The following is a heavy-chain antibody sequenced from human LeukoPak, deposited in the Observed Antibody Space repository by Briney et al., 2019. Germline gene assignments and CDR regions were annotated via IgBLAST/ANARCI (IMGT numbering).Heavy chain of an antibody. CDR3: AKDVISSGSYYFDY. V-gene: IGHV3-23*01. Sequence: GESLRLSCAASGFSFSNYAMSWVRQAPGKGLEWVSGICGSGGGTNYPAPVKPRFTISRDNSKNTLYLQMNSLRAEDMAVYYCAKDVISSGSYYFDYWGQGTLVTVSS. CDR2: ICGSGGGT. CDR1: GFSFSNYA. D-gene: IGHD3-10*01. J-gene: IGHJ4*02.